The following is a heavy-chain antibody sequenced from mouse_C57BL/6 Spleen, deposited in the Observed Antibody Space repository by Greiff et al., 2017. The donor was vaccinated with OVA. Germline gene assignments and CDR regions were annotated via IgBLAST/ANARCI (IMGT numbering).Heavy chain of an antibody. CDR2: IDPSDSET. CDR3: ARRLDYYAMDY. CDR1: GYTFTSYW. J-gene: IGHJ4*01. Sequence: VQLQQSGAELVRPGSSVKLSCKASGYTFTSYWMHWVKQRPIQGLEWIGNIDPSDSETHYNQKFKDKATLTVDKSSSTAYMQRSSLTSEDSAVYYCARRLDYYAMDYWGQGTSVTVSS. V-gene: IGHV1-52*01.